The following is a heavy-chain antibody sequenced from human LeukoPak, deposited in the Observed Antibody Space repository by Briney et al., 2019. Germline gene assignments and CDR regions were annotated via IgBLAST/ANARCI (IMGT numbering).Heavy chain of an antibody. CDR2: ISSSGSTI. J-gene: IGHJ6*02. CDR1: GFTFSSYE. Sequence: GGSLRLSCAASGFTFSSYEMNWVRQAPGKGLEWVPYISSSGSTIYYADSVKGRFTISRDNAKNSLFLLMNSLRAEDTAVYYCARRTAIYNMDVWGQGTTVTVSS. CDR3: ARRTAIYNMDV. V-gene: IGHV3-48*03. D-gene: IGHD3-3*01.